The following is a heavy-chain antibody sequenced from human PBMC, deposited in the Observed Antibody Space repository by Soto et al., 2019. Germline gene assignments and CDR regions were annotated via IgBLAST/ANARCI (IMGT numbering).Heavy chain of an antibody. CDR1: GFTFSSYA. CDR2: ISGSGGST. D-gene: IGHD3-9*01. V-gene: IGHV3-23*01. Sequence: PGGSLRLSCAASGFTFSSYAMSWVRQAPGKGLEWVSAISGSGGSTYYADSVKGRFTISRDNSKNTLYLQMNSLRAEDTAVYYCAKARRAYDILTGYFNVSWFDPWGQGTLFTVSS. CDR3: AKARRAYDILTGYFNVSWFDP. J-gene: IGHJ5*02.